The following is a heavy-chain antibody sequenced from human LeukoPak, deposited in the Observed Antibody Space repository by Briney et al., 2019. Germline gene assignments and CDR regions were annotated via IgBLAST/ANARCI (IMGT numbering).Heavy chain of an antibody. Sequence: ASVKVSCKASGGTFSSYAISWVRQAPGKVLEWKGGIIPIVATANYAQKFQGRVTITADESTSTAYMELSSLRSEDTAVYYCASERVPAAIGRRGHYYYGMDVWGQGTTVTVSS. CDR3: ASERVPAAIGRRGHYYYGMDV. D-gene: IGHD2-2*01. V-gene: IGHV1-69*13. CDR2: IIPIVATA. CDR1: GGTFSSYA. J-gene: IGHJ6*02.